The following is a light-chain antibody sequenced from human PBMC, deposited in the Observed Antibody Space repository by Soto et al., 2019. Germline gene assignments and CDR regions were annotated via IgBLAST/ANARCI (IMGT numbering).Light chain of an antibody. CDR2: AAT. CDR3: QQLNSYPFT. Sequence: DIPLTQSPSFLSASVGDRVTITCRASQGIAGYLAWYQQKPGKAPKLLIYAATTLQSRVPSRFSGSGSGTEFTLTISSLQPEDFATYYCQQLNSYPFTFRPGTKVDI. J-gene: IGKJ3*01. CDR1: QGIAGY. V-gene: IGKV1-9*01.